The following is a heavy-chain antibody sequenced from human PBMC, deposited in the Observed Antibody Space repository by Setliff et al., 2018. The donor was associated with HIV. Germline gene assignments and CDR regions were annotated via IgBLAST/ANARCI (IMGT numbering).Heavy chain of an antibody. D-gene: IGHD3-22*01. CDR1: GGSISSDY. CDR2: IYYSGST. CDR3: ARSRTSSGYYGVTGYGMDV. V-gene: IGHV4-59*01. Sequence: PSETLSLTCTVSGGSISSDYWSWIRQPPGKGLEWIGYIYYSGSTNYNPSLKSRVTISVATSKNRFSLKLNSVTTADTAVYYCARSRTSSGYYGVTGYGMDVWGQGTTVTVSS. J-gene: IGHJ6*02.